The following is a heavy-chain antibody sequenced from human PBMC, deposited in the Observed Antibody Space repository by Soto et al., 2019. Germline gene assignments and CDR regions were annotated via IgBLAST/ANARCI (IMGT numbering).Heavy chain of an antibody. Sequence: EVQLLESGGGLVQPGGSLRLSCAASGFTFSSYAMSWVRQAPGKGLEWVSAISGSGGTTYYADSVKGRFTISRDNSKNTLYLQMNSLXAEDTAVYYCANDGSGTXYNPSYYYYYMDVWGKGTTVTVSS. J-gene: IGHJ6*03. V-gene: IGHV3-23*01. CDR3: ANDGSGTXYNPSYYYYYMDV. D-gene: IGHD3-10*01. CDR2: ISGSGGTT. CDR1: GFTFSSYA.